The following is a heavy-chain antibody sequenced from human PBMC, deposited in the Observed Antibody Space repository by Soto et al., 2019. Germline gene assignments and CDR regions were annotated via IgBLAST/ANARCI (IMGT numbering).Heavy chain of an antibody. Sequence: SETLSLTCTVSGGSISSSSYYWGWIRQPPGKGLEWIGSIYYSGSTYYNPSLKSRVTISVDTSKNQFSLKLISVTAADTAVYYCARHTPAISISDHWGQVTLVTVSS. V-gene: IGHV4-39*01. D-gene: IGHD2-15*01. CDR1: GGSISSSSYY. CDR3: ARHTPAISISDH. J-gene: IGHJ4*02. CDR2: IYYSGST.